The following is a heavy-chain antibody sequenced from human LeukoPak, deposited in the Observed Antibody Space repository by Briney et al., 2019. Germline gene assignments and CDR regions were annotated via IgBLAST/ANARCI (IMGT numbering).Heavy chain of an antibody. CDR2: ISGSGATT. V-gene: IGHV3-23*01. CDR1: GFTFSNYA. CDR3: AKGLWGAYYYGMDV. J-gene: IGHJ6*02. D-gene: IGHD3-16*01. Sequence: VGSLRLSCSASGFTFSNYAMSWVRQAPGKGLEWVSVISGSGATTYYADSVKGRFTISRDNSKNTLYLQVDSLRAEDTAVYYCAKGLWGAYYYGMDVWGQGTTVTVSS.